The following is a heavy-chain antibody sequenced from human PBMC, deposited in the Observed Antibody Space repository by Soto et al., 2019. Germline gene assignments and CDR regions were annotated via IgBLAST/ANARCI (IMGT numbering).Heavy chain of an antibody. CDR3: AREPGGGGLTLES. Sequence: QVHLEESGGGLVKPGGSLRLSCIASGFTFSDYYMSWIRQAPGKGLEWVADISNGGKNRHHADSVEGRFTISRDKARDSLYIQMTCLRPKDSAIYYCAREPGGGGLTLESWGQGTLVTASP. D-gene: IGHD3-16*01. CDR1: GFTFSDYY. V-gene: IGHV3-11*01. CDR2: ISNGGKNR. J-gene: IGHJ4*02.